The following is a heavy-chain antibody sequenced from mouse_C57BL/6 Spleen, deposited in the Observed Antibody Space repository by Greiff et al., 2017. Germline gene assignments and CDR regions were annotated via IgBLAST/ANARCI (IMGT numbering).Heavy chain of an antibody. CDR1: GYTFTDYY. Sequence: EVQLQQSGPVLVKPGASVKMSCKASGYTFTDYYMTWVKQSHGKSLEWIGVINPYNGGTSYNQKFKGKATLHVDKSSSTAYMELNSLTSEDSAVYYCASGYDYAMDYWGQGTSVTVSS. CDR2: INPYNGGT. CDR3: ASGYDYAMDY. J-gene: IGHJ4*01. V-gene: IGHV1-19*01. D-gene: IGHD2-2*01.